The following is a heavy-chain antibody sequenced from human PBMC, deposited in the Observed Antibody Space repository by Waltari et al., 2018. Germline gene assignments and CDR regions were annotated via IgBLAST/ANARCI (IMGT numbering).Heavy chain of an antibody. CDR2: IIPIFGTA. J-gene: IGHJ4*02. Sequence: KKPGSSVKVSCKASGGTFSSYAISWVRQAPGQGLEWMGGIIPIFGTANYAQTFQGRVTITTDESTSTAYMELSSLRSEDTAVYYCARGGANYGDLNTPFDYWGQGTLVTVSS. CDR1: GGTFSSYA. V-gene: IGHV1-69*05. D-gene: IGHD4-17*01. CDR3: ARGGANYGDLNTPFDY.